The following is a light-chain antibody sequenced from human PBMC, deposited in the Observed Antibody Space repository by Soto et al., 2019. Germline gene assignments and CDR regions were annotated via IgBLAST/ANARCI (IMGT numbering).Light chain of an antibody. Sequence: DIQMTQSPSTRSASVGDRVTITCRASQSISGWLALYQQKPGKAPKFLIYDVSNLESGVPSRFSGSGSGTEFTLTISSLQPDDFATYYCQQYNSYSPWTFGQGTKVDIK. V-gene: IGKV1-5*01. J-gene: IGKJ1*01. CDR1: QSISGW. CDR3: QQYNSYSPWT. CDR2: DVS.